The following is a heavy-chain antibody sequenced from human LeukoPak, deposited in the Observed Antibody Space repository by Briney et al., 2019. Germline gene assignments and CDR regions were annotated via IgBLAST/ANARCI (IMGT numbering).Heavy chain of an antibody. Sequence: GGSLRLSCAASGFTFGSYAMGWVRQAPGKGLEWVSAVSASGPNTYYADSVRGRFTVARDNSKNTLYLQMSSLRADDTAVYYCARGRGSSRYYFDYWGRGTLVTVSS. CDR3: ARGRGSSRYYFDY. CDR1: GFTFGSYA. CDR2: VSASGPNT. V-gene: IGHV3-23*01. D-gene: IGHD1-26*01. J-gene: IGHJ4*02.